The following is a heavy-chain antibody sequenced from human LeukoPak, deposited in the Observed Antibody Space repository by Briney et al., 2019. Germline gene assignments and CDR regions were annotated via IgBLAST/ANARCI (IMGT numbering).Heavy chain of an antibody. CDR3: ANVGAFNI. CDR1: GCIFSSYA. V-gene: IGHV3-23*01. Sequence: GGSLRLSCAVSGCIFSSYAMNWVRQAPGKGLEWASGISGSGGVTYYADSVKGRFTISRDNSKNTVYLQINSLRVEDTAMYYCANVGAFNIWGQGTMVTVSS. J-gene: IGHJ3*02. CDR2: ISGSGGVT.